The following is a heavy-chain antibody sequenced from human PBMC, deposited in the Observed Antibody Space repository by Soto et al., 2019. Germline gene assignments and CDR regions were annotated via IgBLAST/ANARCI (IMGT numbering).Heavy chain of an antibody. Sequence: GGSLSLSWAASGFTFRSFWVHWVRQAPGKGLVWVSRINSDGSKTTYAASVKGRFTISRDNAKNTVYLQMDSLRAEDTAVYYCATVATNSYNWLDPWGQGTLVTVSS. CDR1: GFTFRSFW. V-gene: IGHV3-74*01. D-gene: IGHD5-12*01. CDR3: ATVATNSYNWLDP. J-gene: IGHJ5*02. CDR2: INSDGSKT.